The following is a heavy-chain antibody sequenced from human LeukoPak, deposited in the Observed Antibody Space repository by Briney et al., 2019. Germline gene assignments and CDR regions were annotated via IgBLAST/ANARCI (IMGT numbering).Heavy chain of an antibody. J-gene: IGHJ3*01. CDR2: IYHSGST. D-gene: IGHD1-26*01. CDR3: ARQFLVGSTFHAFDL. CDR1: GGSISSYY. V-gene: IGHV4-59*08. Sequence: SETLSLTCTVSGGSISSYYWNWIRQPPGKGLEWIGYIYHSGSTNFNPSLESRVTMSVDTSKKQFSLKLTSVTAADMAVYFCARQFLVGSTFHAFDLWGQGTRVTVSS.